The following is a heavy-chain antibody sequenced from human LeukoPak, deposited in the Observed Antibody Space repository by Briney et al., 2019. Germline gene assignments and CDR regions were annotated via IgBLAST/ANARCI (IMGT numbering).Heavy chain of an antibody. V-gene: IGHV1-8*01. J-gene: IGHJ4*02. Sequence: ASVKVFCKASGYTFTSYDINWVRQATGQGLEWMGWMNPNSGNTGYAQKFQGRVTMTRNTSISTAYMELSSLRSEDTAVYYCARSSPGGGSFDYWGQGTLVTVSS. CDR1: GYTFTSYD. CDR3: ARSSPGGGSFDY. CDR2: MNPNSGNT. D-gene: IGHD3-16*01.